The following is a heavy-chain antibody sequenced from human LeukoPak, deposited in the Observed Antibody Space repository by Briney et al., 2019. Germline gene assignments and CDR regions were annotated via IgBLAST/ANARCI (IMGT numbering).Heavy chain of an antibody. D-gene: IGHD4-17*01. J-gene: IGHJ4*02. Sequence: GGSLRLPCAASGFTVSSNYMTWVRQAPGKGLEWVSVIYSGGSTYYADSVKGRFTISTDNSKNTLYLQMNSLRPEDTAVYYCARELYGDTGYWGQGTLVTVSS. CDR2: IYSGGST. CDR1: GFTVSSNY. CDR3: ARELYGDTGY. V-gene: IGHV3-53*01.